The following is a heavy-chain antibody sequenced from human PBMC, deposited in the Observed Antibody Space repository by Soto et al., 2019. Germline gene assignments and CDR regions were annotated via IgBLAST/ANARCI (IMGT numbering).Heavy chain of an antibody. Sequence: GGSLRLSCAASGFTFSSYAMSWVRQAPGKGLEWVSAISGSGGSTYYADSVKGRFTISRDNSKNTLYLQMNSLRAEDTAVYYCAKAYCSSTSCYVSWFDPWGQGTLVTVSS. CDR3: AKAYCSSTSCYVSWFDP. D-gene: IGHD2-2*01. CDR2: ISGSGGST. J-gene: IGHJ5*02. CDR1: GFTFSSYA. V-gene: IGHV3-23*01.